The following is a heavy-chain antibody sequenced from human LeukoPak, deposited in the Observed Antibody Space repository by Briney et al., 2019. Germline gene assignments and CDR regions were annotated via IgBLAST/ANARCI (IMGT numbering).Heavy chain of an antibody. CDR2: IYYSGST. CDR1: GGSISSGDYY. V-gene: IGHV4-30-4*01. Sequence: SETLSLTCTVSGGSISSGDYYWSWIRQPPGKGLEWIGYIYYSGSTYYNPSLKSRVTISVDTSKNQFSLKLSSVTAADTAVYYCARVPYYYDSSGSYFDYWGQGTLVTVSS. D-gene: IGHD3-22*01. CDR3: ARVPYYYDSSGSYFDY. J-gene: IGHJ4*02.